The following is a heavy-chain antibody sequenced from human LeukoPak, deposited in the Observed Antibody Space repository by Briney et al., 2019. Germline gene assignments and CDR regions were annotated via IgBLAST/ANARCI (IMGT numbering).Heavy chain of an antibody. D-gene: IGHD2-15*01. Sequence: GESLKISCKGSGYSFTSYWIAWVRQMPGKGLEWMGIIYPGDSDTRYSPSFQGQVTISADKSISTAYLQWSSLKASDTAMYYCASGYCSGGSCYDYWYFDLWGRGTLVTVSS. CDR1: GYSFTSYW. J-gene: IGHJ2*01. CDR3: ASGYCSGGSCYDYWYFDL. CDR2: IYPGDSDT. V-gene: IGHV5-51*01.